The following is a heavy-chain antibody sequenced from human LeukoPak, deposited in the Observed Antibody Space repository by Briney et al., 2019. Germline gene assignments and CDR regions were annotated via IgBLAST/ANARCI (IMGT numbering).Heavy chain of an antibody. J-gene: IGHJ3*02. CDR2: IYYSGST. CDR3: AREVADHSSGAFDI. Sequence: PSETLSLTCTATGGSISSYYWNWIRQPPGKGLEWIGYIYYSGSTNYNPSLKSRVTISVDTSKNQFSLKLSSVTAADTAVYYCAREVADHSSGAFDIWGQGTMVTVSS. D-gene: IGHD3-22*01. V-gene: IGHV4-59*01. CDR1: GGSISSYY.